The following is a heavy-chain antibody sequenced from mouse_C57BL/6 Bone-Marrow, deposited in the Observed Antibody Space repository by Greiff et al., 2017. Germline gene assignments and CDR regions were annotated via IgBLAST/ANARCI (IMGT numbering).Heavy chain of an antibody. D-gene: IGHD2-5*01. CDR3: ASEDSNYFAWFAY. J-gene: IGHJ3*01. Sequence: VQLQQSGAELARPGASVKLSCKASGYTFTSSGISWVKQRTGQGLEWIGEIYPRSGNTNYNETFKGKATLTADKSSSTAYMELISLTSEDSAVYFCASEDSNYFAWFAYWGQGTLVTVSA. CDR2: IYPRSGNT. CDR1: GYTFTSSG. V-gene: IGHV1-81*01.